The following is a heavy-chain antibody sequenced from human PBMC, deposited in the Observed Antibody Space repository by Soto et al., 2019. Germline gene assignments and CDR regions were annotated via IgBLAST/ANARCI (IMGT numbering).Heavy chain of an antibody. J-gene: IGHJ6*02. Sequence: GASVKVSCKVSGYTLTELSMHWVRQAPGKGLDWIGGFDPEDGETIYAQKFQGRVTMTEDTSTDTAYMELSSLRSEDTAVYYCATDSRVLWFGEKYGMDVWGQGTTVTVSS. CDR1: GYTLTELS. V-gene: IGHV1-24*01. CDR2: FDPEDGET. CDR3: ATDSRVLWFGEKYGMDV. D-gene: IGHD3-10*01.